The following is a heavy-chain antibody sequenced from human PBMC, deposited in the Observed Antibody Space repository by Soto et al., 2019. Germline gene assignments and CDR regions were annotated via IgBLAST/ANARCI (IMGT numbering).Heavy chain of an antibody. CDR3: AKGSASTRPYYFDY. V-gene: IGHV3-23*01. CDR2: ITGGGGGT. Sequence: EVQLLESGGGLVQPGGSLRLSCATSGFTFSSYVLGWVGQAPGTGREWVSAITGGGGGTYYADSVEGRFTISRDQSRNTLFLQMSNLRAEDTALYYCAKGSASTRPYYFDYWGQGTLVTVSS. CDR1: GFTFSSYV. D-gene: IGHD6-6*01. J-gene: IGHJ4*02.